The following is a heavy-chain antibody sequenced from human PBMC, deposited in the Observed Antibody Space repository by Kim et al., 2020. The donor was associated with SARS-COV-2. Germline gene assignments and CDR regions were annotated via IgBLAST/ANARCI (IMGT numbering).Heavy chain of an antibody. D-gene: IGHD2-2*02. CDR1: GFTFSSYS. CDR2: ISSSSSYI. Sequence: GGSLRLSCAASGFTFSSYSMNWVRQAPGKGLAWVSSISSSSSYIYYADSVKSRFTISRDTTKNSLYLQMNSLRAEDTAGYYCARQVVPAAIPPDWGQGTLVTVSS. CDR3: ARQVVPAAIPPD. V-gene: IGHV3-21*01. J-gene: IGHJ4*02.